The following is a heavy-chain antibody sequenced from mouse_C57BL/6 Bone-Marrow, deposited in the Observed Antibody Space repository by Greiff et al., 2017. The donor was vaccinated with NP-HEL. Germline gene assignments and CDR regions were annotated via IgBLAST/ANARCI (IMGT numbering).Heavy chain of an antibody. D-gene: IGHD1-1*01. CDR1: GYTFTSYW. CDR2: IDPNSGGT. J-gene: IGHJ4*01. V-gene: IGHV1-72*01. CDR3: ARYYYGSSYAMDY. Sequence: QVQLQQPGAELVMPGASVKLSCKASGYTFTSYWMHWVKQRPGQGLEWIGEIDPNSGGTKYNEKFKSKATLTVDKPSSTAYMQLSSLTSEDSAVYYCARYYYGSSYAMDYWGQGTSVTVSS.